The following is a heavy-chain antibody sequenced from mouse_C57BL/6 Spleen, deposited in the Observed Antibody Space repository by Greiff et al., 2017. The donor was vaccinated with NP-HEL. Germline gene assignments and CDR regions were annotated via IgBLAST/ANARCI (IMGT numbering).Heavy chain of an antibody. D-gene: IGHD2-5*01. Sequence: QVHVKQSGPGLVQPSQSLSITCTVSGFSLTSYGVHWVRQSPGKGLEWLGVIWSGGSTDYNAAFISRLSISKDNSKSQVFFKMNSLQADDTAIYYCASSLAYYSNLYYAMDYWGQGTSVTVSS. CDR3: ASSLAYYSNLYYAMDY. CDR1: GFSLTSYG. CDR2: IWSGGST. J-gene: IGHJ4*01. V-gene: IGHV2-2*01.